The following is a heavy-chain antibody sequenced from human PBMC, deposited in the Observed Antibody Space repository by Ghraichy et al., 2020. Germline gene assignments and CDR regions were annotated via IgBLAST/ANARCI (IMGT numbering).Heavy chain of an antibody. CDR3: ARGGGAYSPFDY. J-gene: IGHJ4*02. Sequence: GGSLRLSCAASGFSFSNYGMSWVRQASGKGLEWVSTASGGRGGANYADSVKGRFTISRDNYENTLYLQMNSLRVEDTAVYYCARGGGAYSPFDYWGQGALVIVS. D-gene: IGHD4-17*01. V-gene: IGHV3-23*01. CDR1: GFSFSNYG. CDR2: ASGGRGGA.